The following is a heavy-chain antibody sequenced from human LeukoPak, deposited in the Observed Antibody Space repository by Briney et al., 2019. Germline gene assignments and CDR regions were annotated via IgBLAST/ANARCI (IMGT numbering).Heavy chain of an antibody. CDR3: VRRGQRLNPGLYYFDH. Sequence: PSETLSLTCTVSGASISSGDYYWGWIRQSPGRGLEWIGTIYYSGSTNYNPSLKSRVTISVDTSENQISLRLTSVTATDTAVYYCVRRGQRLNPGLYYFDHWGQGTLVTVSS. J-gene: IGHJ4*02. D-gene: IGHD6-25*01. V-gene: IGHV4-39*01. CDR2: IYYSGST. CDR1: GASISSGDYY.